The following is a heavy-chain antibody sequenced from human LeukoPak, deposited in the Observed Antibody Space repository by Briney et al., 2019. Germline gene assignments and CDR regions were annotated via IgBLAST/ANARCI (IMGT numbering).Heavy chain of an antibody. D-gene: IGHD2-15*01. CDR1: GFSFSSHG. J-gene: IGHJ3*02. CDR3: AKDQGQVDRDAFNM. CDR2: VYNDGTEK. V-gene: IGHV3-30*02. Sequence: PGGSLRLSCEASGFSFSSHGIHWVRQAPGKGLECVASVYNDGTEKEYADSVRGRFTISRDNSKNTMYLQMNSLRTEDTAVYSCAKDQGQVDRDAFNMWGQGTMVTVSS.